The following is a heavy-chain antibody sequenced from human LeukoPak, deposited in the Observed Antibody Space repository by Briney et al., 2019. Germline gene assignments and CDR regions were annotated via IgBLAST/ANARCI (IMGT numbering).Heavy chain of an antibody. V-gene: IGHV4-4*07. Sequence: SETLSLTCTVSGGSISSYYWSWIRQPAGKGLEWIGRIYTSGSTNYNPSLKSRVTMSVDTSKNQFSLKLSSVTAADTAVYYCARDQKITIFGVVTRYNWFDPWGQGTLVTVSS. D-gene: IGHD3-3*01. CDR2: IYTSGST. J-gene: IGHJ5*02. CDR3: ARDQKITIFGVVTRYNWFDP. CDR1: GGSISSYY.